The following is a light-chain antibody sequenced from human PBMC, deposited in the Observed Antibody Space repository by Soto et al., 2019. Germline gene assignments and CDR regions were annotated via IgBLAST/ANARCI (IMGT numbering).Light chain of an antibody. J-gene: IGKJ4*01. CDR2: DAS. V-gene: IGKV3-11*01. CDR1: EGVSTY. Sequence: EIVLTQSPATLSLSPGERATLSCRATEGVSTYLAWYQQKPGRAPRLLIYDASSRATGIPDRFSGSGSGTDSTLTISSLEPEDFAVYYCQQRNRWPPVTFGGGTKVDIK. CDR3: QQRNRWPPVT.